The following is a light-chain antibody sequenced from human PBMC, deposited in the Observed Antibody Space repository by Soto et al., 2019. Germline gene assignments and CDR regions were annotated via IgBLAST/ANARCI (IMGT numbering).Light chain of an antibody. CDR3: QQTYIMHQA. CDR2: VAS. V-gene: IGKV1-39*01. CDR1: QRIAKY. J-gene: IGKJ3*01. Sequence: DIQMTQSPSSLSASVGDRVTITCLASQRIAKYFNWYQQRPGKAPKLLIYVASTLQSGVPSRFSGSGSGTDFTVTISSLEPEDCATYYCQQTYIMHQAFGPGTRVDIQ.